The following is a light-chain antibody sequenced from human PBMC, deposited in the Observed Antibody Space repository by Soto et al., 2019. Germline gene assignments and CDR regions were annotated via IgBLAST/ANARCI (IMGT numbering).Light chain of an antibody. CDR2: AAS. Sequence: DVQMTQSPSSLSASVGDRVTITCRASQNINNYVNWYQQRPGKAPNLLIYAASSLQSGVPSRFGGSGSGTDFTLTISSLQPEDFATYHCQQSYRTPYTFGKGTKLEIK. CDR3: QQSYRTPYT. V-gene: IGKV1-39*01. CDR1: QNINNY. J-gene: IGKJ2*01.